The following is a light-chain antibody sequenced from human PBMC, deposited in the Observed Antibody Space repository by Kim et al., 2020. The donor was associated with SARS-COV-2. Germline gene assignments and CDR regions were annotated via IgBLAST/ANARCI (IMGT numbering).Light chain of an antibody. CDR2: EVS. Sequence: GQSITISCTGTSSDVGSYMFVSWYQQHPGKAPKLMIYEVSTRPSGVSNRFSGSKSGNTASLTISGLQAEDEADYYCCSYAGSSTWVFGGGTKVTVL. CDR1: SSDVGSYMF. V-gene: IGLV2-23*02. J-gene: IGLJ3*02. CDR3: CSYAGSSTWV.